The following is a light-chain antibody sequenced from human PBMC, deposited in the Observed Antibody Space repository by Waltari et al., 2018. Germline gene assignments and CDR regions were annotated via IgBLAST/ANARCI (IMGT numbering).Light chain of an antibody. J-gene: IGLJ3*02. CDR1: NIGSRS. CDR3: HVWDANTVM. V-gene: IGLV3-21*02. Sequence: SSVLTQAPSVSVAPGQTATVTCGGDNIGSRSVPWYQQKPGRAPVLVVYLDSDRPSGIPGRFSGSKSGNAATLTISRVEAGDEVDYYCHVWDANTVMFGGGTKLTVL. CDR2: LDS.